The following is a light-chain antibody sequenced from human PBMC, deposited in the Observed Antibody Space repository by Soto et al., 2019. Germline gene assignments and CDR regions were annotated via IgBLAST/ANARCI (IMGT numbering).Light chain of an antibody. CDR3: QQYGSSPWT. V-gene: IGKV3-20*01. CDR2: GAS. Sequence: EIVLTQSPXXLSXXXXXXXXXXXXXXQSVXXSYLAWYQQKPGQAPRLLIYGASSRATGIPDRFSGSGSGTDFTLTISRLEPEDFAVYYCQQYGSSPWTFGQGTKVEIK. CDR1: QSVXXSY. J-gene: IGKJ1*01.